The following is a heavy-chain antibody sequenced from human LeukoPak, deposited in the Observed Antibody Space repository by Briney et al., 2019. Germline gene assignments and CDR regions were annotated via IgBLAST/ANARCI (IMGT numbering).Heavy chain of an antibody. Sequence: GGSLRLSCAASGFTFSSYWMSWVRQAPGKGLEWVANIKQDGSEKYYVDSVKGRFTISRDNAKNSLYLQMNSLRAEDTAVYYCARDETGYYYYMDVWGKGTTVTISS. D-gene: IGHD1-14*01. J-gene: IGHJ6*03. CDR2: IKQDGSEK. CDR3: ARDETGYYYYMDV. CDR1: GFTFSSYW. V-gene: IGHV3-7*01.